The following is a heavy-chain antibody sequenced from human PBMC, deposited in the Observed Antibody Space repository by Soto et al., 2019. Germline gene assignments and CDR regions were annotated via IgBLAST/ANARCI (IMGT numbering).Heavy chain of an antibody. Sequence: QVQLQESGPGLVKPSQTLSLTCTVSGGSISSGGYYWSWIRQHPGKGLEWIGYIYYSGRTYFNPSLKSRLTISVDTSKNQFSLQLSSVTVADTAVYYCARAGHSSSSEGANWFDPWGQGTLVTVSS. CDR2: IYYSGRT. D-gene: IGHD6-6*01. V-gene: IGHV4-31*03. CDR1: GGSISSGGYY. CDR3: ARAGHSSSSEGANWFDP. J-gene: IGHJ5*02.